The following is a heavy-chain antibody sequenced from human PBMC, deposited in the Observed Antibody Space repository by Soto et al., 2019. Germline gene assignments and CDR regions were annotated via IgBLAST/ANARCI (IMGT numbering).Heavy chain of an antibody. CDR3: ARDAARIAAYQGYYFDY. J-gene: IGHJ4*02. V-gene: IGHV4-4*07. D-gene: IGHD6-25*01. Sequence: QVQLQESGPGLVKPSETLSLTCTVSGGSISSYYWSWIRQPAGKGLEWIGRIYTSGSTNYNPSLKSRVTMSVDTSKNQFSLKLSSVTAADTAVYYCARDAARIAAYQGYYFDYWGQGTLVTVSS. CDR2: IYTSGST. CDR1: GGSISSYY.